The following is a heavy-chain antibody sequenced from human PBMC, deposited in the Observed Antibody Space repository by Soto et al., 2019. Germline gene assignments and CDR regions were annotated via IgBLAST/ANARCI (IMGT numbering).Heavy chain of an antibody. CDR2: INHSGST. CDR1: GGSFSGYY. Sequence: PSETLSLTCAVYGGSFSGYYWSWIRQPPGKGLEWIGEINHSGSTNYNPSLKSRVTISVDTSKNQFSLKLSSVTAADTAVYYCARGPATVRYFDWLLSFGYWGQGTLVTVSS. J-gene: IGHJ4*02. D-gene: IGHD3-9*01. V-gene: IGHV4-34*01. CDR3: ARGPATVRYFDWLLSFGY.